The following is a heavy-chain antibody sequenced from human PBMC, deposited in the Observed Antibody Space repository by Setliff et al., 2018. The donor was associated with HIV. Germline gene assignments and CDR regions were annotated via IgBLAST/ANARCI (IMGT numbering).Heavy chain of an antibody. Sequence: ASVKVSCKASGYSFTNYDINWVRQATGQGLEWMGWMNPKSGKTGYAQKFQGRVTITRNTSISTVYMDLDSLRSDDAAVYYCARGFYDFFYNYYMDVWGKGTTVTVS. V-gene: IGHV1-8*03. CDR1: GYSFTNYD. CDR3: ARGFYDFFYNYYMDV. J-gene: IGHJ6*03. D-gene: IGHD3-3*01. CDR2: MNPKSGKT.